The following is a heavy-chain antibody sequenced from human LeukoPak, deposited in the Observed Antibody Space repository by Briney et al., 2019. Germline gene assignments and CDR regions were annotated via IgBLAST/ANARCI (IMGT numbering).Heavy chain of an antibody. Sequence: GGSLRLSCAASGFTVSSNYMSWVRQAPGKGLEWVSVKGRFTISRDNSKNTLYLQMNSLRAEDTAVYYCAKDTVAAVAVPYWGQGTLVTVSS. CDR3: AKDTVAAVAVPY. D-gene: IGHD6-19*01. V-gene: IGHV3-53*01. CDR1: GFTVSSNY. J-gene: IGHJ4*02.